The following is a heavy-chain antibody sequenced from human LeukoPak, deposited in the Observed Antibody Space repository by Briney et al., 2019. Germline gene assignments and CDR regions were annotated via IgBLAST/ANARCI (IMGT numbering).Heavy chain of an antibody. CDR1: GFTVSSNY. CDR2: IYSGGST. CDR3: ARDREMATIGVFDY. D-gene: IGHD5-24*01. Sequence: GGSLRLSCAASGFTVSSNYMSWLRQAPGKGLEWVSVIYSGGSTYYADSLKGRFTISRDNSKNTLYLQMNRLRAEDTAVYYCARDREMATIGVFDYWGQGTLVTVSS. V-gene: IGHV3-66*02. J-gene: IGHJ4*02.